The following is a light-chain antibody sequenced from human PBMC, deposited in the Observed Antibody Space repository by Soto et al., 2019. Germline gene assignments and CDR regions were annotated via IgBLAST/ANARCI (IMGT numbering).Light chain of an antibody. Sequence: VVTQEPSLTVSPGGTVTLTCGSSTGAVTSGHYPYWFQQKPGQAPRTLIYDTSNKHSWTPARFSGSLLGGKAALTLSGAQPEDEAEYYCLLSYSGARLVVFGGGTKVTVL. CDR3: LLSYSGARLVV. CDR1: TGAVTSGHY. CDR2: DTS. J-gene: IGLJ2*01. V-gene: IGLV7-46*01.